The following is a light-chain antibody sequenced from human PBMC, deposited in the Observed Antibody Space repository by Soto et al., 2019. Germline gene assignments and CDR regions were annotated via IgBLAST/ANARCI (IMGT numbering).Light chain of an antibody. CDR2: DAS. V-gene: IGKV1-5*01. CDR1: QNVNKW. Sequence: DIQMTQSPSNLSPSVGDRVTITCRASQNVNKWLAWFQHKPGKVXKLLIFDASTLQTGVPSRFGGGVSGTEFTLTTSGLQPEDFSNYDGQQYNSNSPWTFGPGTKVDIK. CDR3: QQYNSNSPWT. J-gene: IGKJ1*01.